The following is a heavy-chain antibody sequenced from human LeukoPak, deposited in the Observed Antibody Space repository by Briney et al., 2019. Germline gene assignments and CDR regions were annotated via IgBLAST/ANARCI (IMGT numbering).Heavy chain of an antibody. Sequence: PSETLSLTCTVSGGSISSSSYYWGWIRQPPGKGLEWIGSIYFSGSTYYNPSLKSRVTISVDTSKNQFSLKLSSVTAADTAVYYCARHPTGEGGANWFDPWGQGTLVTVSS. V-gene: IGHV4-39*01. J-gene: IGHJ5*02. CDR1: GGSISSSSYY. CDR3: ARHPTGEGGANWFDP. D-gene: IGHD3-10*01. CDR2: IYFSGST.